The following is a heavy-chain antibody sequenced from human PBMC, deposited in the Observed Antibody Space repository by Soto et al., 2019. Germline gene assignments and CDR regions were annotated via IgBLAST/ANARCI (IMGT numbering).Heavy chain of an antibody. CDR2: MNPGGGDT. J-gene: IGHJ5*02. CDR3: ARMASFGSLNWFDP. Sequence: SVKVSCKASGYTFTNNDVTWVRQATGQGLEWMGWMNPGGGDTGYAQKFQGRVTMTRDISIATAYMELSSLRSEDTAIYYCARMASFGSLNWFDPWGQGTQVTVSS. D-gene: IGHD5-18*01. CDR1: GYTFTNND. V-gene: IGHV1-8*01.